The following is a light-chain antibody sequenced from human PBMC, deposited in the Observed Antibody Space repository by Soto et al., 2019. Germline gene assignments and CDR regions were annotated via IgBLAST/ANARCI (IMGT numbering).Light chain of an antibody. CDR2: GAS. V-gene: IGKV3-20*01. J-gene: IGKJ1*01. CDR3: QQYGSLSWT. CDR1: QNVDSNY. Sequence: EIALSQAPGTLSLSTGERATLSCRASQNVDSNYLAWYQQKPGQAPRITIFGASGRATGIPDRFSGSGSGTDFTLTISRLEPEDFAVYYCQQYGSLSWTFGQGSIVDVK.